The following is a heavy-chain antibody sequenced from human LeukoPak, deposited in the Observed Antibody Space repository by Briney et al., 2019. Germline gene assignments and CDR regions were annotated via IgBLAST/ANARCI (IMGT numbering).Heavy chain of an antibody. Sequence: GGSLRLSCAASGFTFSTYAMSWVRQAPGKGLEWVSAITDSGGNTYYAAPVKGRFTISRGNSKNTLYLHMNSLRAEDTAVYYCARAGHCTNGICYTADFDYWGQGTLVSVSS. V-gene: IGHV3-23*01. CDR2: ITDSGGNT. CDR3: ARAGHCTNGICYTADFDY. J-gene: IGHJ4*02. CDR1: GFTFSTYA. D-gene: IGHD2-8*01.